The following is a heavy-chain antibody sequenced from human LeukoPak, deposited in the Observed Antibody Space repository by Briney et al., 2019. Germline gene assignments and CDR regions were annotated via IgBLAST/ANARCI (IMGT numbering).Heavy chain of an antibody. D-gene: IGHD3-10*01. CDR1: GGTFSSYA. V-gene: IGHV1-69*01. Sequence: SVKVSCKASGGTFSSYAISWVRQAPGQGLEWMGGIIPIFGTANYAQKFQGRVTITADESTSTVYMELSSLRSEDTAVYYCARDPITMVRGVHYYYYGMDVWGQGTTVTVSS. CDR2: IIPIFGTA. J-gene: IGHJ6*02. CDR3: ARDPITMVRGVHYYYYGMDV.